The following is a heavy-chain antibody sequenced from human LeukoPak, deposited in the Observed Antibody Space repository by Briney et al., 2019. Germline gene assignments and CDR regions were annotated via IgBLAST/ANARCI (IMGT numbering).Heavy chain of an antibody. CDR1: GYTFTSYC. V-gene: IGHV1-46*01. J-gene: IGHJ4*02. CDR2: INPSGGST. Sequence: ASVKVSCKASGYTFTSYCLHWVRQAPGQGLEWMGIINPSGGSTSYAQKFQDRVTMTRDTSTSTVYLELSSLRSEDTAMYYCARRGSYYNVADYWGQGTLVTVSP. CDR3: ARRGSYYNVADY. D-gene: IGHD1-26*01.